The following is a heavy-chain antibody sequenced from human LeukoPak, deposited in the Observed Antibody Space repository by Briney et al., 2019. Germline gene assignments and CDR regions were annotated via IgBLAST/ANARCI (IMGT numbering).Heavy chain of an antibody. Sequence: GATVTLSCKASGYTFTDYYMHWVQQAPGKGLEWMGRVDPEDGETIYAEKFQGRVIITADTSTDTAYMELSSLRSEDTAVYYCATWAVPAAFYYYYMDVWGKGTTVTVSS. J-gene: IGHJ6*03. V-gene: IGHV1-69-2*01. CDR3: ATWAVPAAFYYYYMDV. CDR1: GYTFTDYY. D-gene: IGHD2-2*01. CDR2: VDPEDGET.